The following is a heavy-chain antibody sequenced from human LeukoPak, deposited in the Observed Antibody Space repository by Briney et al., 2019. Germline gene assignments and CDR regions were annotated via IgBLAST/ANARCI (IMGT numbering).Heavy chain of an antibody. CDR1: GGSISSSSYY. V-gene: IGHV4-39*07. D-gene: IGHD3-10*01. J-gene: IGHJ6*03. Sequence: TSETLSLTCTVSGGSISSSSYYWGWIRQPPGKGLEWIGRIYTSGSTNYNPSLKSRVTMSVDTSKNQFSLKLSSVTAADTAVYYCARDRSYGSGSYYYYYMDVWGKGTTVTISS. CDR2: IYTSGST. CDR3: ARDRSYGSGSYYYYYMDV.